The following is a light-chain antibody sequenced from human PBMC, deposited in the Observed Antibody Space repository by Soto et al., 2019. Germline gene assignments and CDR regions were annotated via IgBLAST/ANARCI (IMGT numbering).Light chain of an antibody. J-gene: IGLJ2*01. CDR2: DND. V-gene: IGLV1-51*01. CDR3: GTWDSSLSVGV. Sequence: QSVLTQPPSVSAAPGQKVTISCSGSSSNIGHNYVCWYQQFPGTAPKLLIYDNDKQPSGIPDRFSGSKSGTSATLDITGLQTGDEADYYCGTWDSSLSVGVFGGGTKVTVL. CDR1: SSNIGHNY.